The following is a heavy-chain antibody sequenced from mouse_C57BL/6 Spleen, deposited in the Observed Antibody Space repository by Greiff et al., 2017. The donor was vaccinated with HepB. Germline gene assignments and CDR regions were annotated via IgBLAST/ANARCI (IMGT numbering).Heavy chain of an antibody. V-gene: IGHV1-39*01. J-gene: IGHJ4*01. Sequence: VQLQQSGPELVKPGASVKISCKASGYSFTDYNMNWVKQSNGKSLEWIGVINPNYGTTSYNQKFKGKATLTVDQASSTAYIQLNSLTSEDSAFYYWARDILGDYDGPYYYAMDYWGQGTSVTVSS. CDR3: ARDILGDYDGPYYYAMDY. CDR2: INPNYGTT. CDR1: GYSFTDYN. D-gene: IGHD2-4*01.